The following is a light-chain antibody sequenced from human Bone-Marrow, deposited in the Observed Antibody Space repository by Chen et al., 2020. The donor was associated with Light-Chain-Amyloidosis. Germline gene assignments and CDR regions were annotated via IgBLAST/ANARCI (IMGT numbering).Light chain of an antibody. V-gene: IGKV3-20*01. CDR3: QQYGTSPLT. CDR2: GSS. CDR1: QTISSNY. Sequence: EIVLTQSPGTLSLSPGEGANLSCRASQTISSNYLTWYQQKFGQAPSLLIYGSSSRATGIPDSFTGSGSGTDFTLTINRLEPEDFAMYYCQQYGTSPLTFGGGTKVEIK. J-gene: IGKJ4*01.